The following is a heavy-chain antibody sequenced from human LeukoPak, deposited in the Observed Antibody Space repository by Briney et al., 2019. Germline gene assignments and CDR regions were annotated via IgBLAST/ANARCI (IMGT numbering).Heavy chain of an antibody. Sequence: GGSLRLSCSASGFTFSSYTMHWVRQAPGSGLEYVSAIGSNGGSTYYADSVKGRFTISRDNSKNTLYLQMSSLRPEDTAVYYCVKASSGWYVVVDYWGQGTLVTVSS. D-gene: IGHD6-19*01. CDR2: IGSNGGST. V-gene: IGHV3-64D*09. CDR1: GFTFSSYT. CDR3: VKASSGWYVVVDY. J-gene: IGHJ4*02.